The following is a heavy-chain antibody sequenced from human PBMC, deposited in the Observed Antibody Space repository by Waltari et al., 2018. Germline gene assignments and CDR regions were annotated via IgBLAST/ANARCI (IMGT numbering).Heavy chain of an antibody. Sequence: QVQLVESGGGLVKPGGSLRLSCAASGFTFRDYYMSWIRQAPGKGLEWVSSIAGGGTAICYADSVRGRFTVSRDNAKNSLYLQVNSLRAEDTAVYYCARGGATTFDIWGQGTMVTVSS. CDR2: IAGGGTAI. J-gene: IGHJ3*02. CDR1: GFTFRDYY. CDR3: ARGGATTFDI. V-gene: IGHV3-11*04. D-gene: IGHD1-26*01.